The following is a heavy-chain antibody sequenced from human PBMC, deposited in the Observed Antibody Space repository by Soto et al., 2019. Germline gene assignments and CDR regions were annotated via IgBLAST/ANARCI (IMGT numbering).Heavy chain of an antibody. Sequence: SVKVSCKASGFTFTSSAVQWVRQARGQRLEWIGWIVVGSGNTNYAQKFQERVTITRDMSTSTAYMELSSLRSEDTAVYYCAAYRLGSSWPYYYYGMDVWGQGTTVTVSS. CDR1: GFTFTSSA. V-gene: IGHV1-58*01. D-gene: IGHD6-13*01. CDR3: AAYRLGSSWPYYYYGMDV. J-gene: IGHJ6*02. CDR2: IVVGSGNT.